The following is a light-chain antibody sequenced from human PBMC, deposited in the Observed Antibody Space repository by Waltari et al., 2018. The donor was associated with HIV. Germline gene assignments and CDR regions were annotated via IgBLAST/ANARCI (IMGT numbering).Light chain of an antibody. V-gene: IGKV1-9*01. Sequence: DIDLNQSPSFLSASVGYRFTITCRASRGIGNVLAWYQQKPGKAPKLLIYGAYTLQTGVPARFSGSGSGTEFTLTLSNLQPEDFAIYYCEHLNTYPFSFGQGTRLDIK. CDR3: EHLNTYPFS. CDR2: GAY. CDR1: RGIGNV. J-gene: IGKJ5*01.